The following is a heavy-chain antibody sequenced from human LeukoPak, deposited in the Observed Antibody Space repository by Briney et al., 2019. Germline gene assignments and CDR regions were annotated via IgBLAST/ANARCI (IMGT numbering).Heavy chain of an antibody. D-gene: IGHD6-13*01. CDR2: ISASGGGT. CDR3: TTESLDLAAAGPNPDAFDI. J-gene: IGHJ3*02. Sequence: GGSLRLSCAASGFTFSSYAMNWVRQAPGKGLEWLSSISASGGGTYYPDSVKGRFTISRDNSKNTLYLQMNSLKTEDTAVYYCTTESLDLAAAGPNPDAFDIWGQGTMVTVSS. CDR1: GFTFSSYA. V-gene: IGHV3-23*01.